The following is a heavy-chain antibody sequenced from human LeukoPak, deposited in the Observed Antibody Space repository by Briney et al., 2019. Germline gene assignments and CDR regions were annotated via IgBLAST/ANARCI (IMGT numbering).Heavy chain of an antibody. Sequence: GGSLRLSCAASEFTFNTYTMNWVRQAPGKGLEWVSSISSSSSYIYYADSVKGRFTISRDNAENSLYLQMNGLRAEDTAVYYCASLAGYTGYDSGDYYYAMDVWGQGTLVTVSS. CDR2: ISSSSSYI. V-gene: IGHV3-21*01. CDR3: ASLAGYTGYDSGDYYYAMDV. CDR1: EFTFNTYT. D-gene: IGHD5-12*01. J-gene: IGHJ6*02.